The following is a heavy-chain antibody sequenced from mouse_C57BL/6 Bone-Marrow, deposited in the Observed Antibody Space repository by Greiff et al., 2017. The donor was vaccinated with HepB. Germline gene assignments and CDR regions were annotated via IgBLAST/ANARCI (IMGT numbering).Heavy chain of an antibody. J-gene: IGHJ4*01. D-gene: IGHD2-3*01. Sequence: QVQLQQPGAELVKPGASVKLSCKASGYTFTSYWMHWVKQRPGQGLEWIGMIHPNSGSTNYNQKFKSKATLTVDKSSSTAYMQLSSLTSEDSAVYYCARSDGYPYYYAMDYWGQGTSVTVSS. CDR2: IHPNSGST. V-gene: IGHV1-64*01. CDR1: GYTFTSYW. CDR3: ARSDGYPYYYAMDY.